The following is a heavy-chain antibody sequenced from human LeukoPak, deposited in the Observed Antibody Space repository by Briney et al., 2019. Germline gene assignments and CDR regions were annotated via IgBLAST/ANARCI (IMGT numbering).Heavy chain of an antibody. Sequence: GSLRLSCAASGFTFSSYCINWVRQAPGKGLEWGSFICSSSRYIYYADSVKGRFTISRDNAKNSLYLQMNSLRAEDTAVYYCARDEYSSSWYDDSHGYWGQGTLVTVSS. CDR2: ICSSSRYI. V-gene: IGHV3-21*01. D-gene: IGHD6-13*01. CDR1: GFTFSSYC. J-gene: IGHJ4*02. CDR3: ARDEYSSSWYDDSHGY.